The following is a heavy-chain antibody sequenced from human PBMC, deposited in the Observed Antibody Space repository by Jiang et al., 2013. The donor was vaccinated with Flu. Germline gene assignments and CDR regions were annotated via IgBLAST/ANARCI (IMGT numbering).Heavy chain of an antibody. CDR2: INPNSGGT. J-gene: IGHJ1*01. CDR1: GYSFTGYY. D-gene: IGHD6-6*01. CDR3: AITTTGSTSSTEYFQY. V-gene: IGHV1-2*02. Sequence: VQLVESGAEVKKPGASVKVSCKASGYSFTGYYLHWVRQAPGQGLEWMGWINPNSGGTSYAQKFQGSFTMTRDTSISTAYMELSSLRSDDTAVFFCAITTTGSTSSTEYFQYWGQGTLVTVSS.